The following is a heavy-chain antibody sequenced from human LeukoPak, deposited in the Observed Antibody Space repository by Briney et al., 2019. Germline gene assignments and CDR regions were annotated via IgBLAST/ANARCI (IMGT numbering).Heavy chain of an antibody. CDR1: GGTFSSYA. CDR3: ANSHSSGYFYGTPRY. D-gene: IGHD3-22*01. J-gene: IGHJ4*02. V-gene: IGHV1-69*04. Sequence: GASVKVSCKASGGTFSSYAISWVRQAPGQGLEWMGRIIPILGITFYAQKFQGTVTITADKSTSIAYMEVSSLRSEDTAVYYCANSHSSGYFYGTPRYWGQGTLVTVSS. CDR2: IIPILGIT.